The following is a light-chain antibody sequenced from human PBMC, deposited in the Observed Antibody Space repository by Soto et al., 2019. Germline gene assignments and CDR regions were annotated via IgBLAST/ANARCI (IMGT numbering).Light chain of an antibody. V-gene: IGLV2-11*01. Sequence: QSALTQPRSVSGSPGQSVTISCTGTSSDVGGYNHVSWYQRHPGKAPKLMIYDVSKRPSGVPDRFSGSKSGNTASLTISGLQAEDEADYFCCSHAGNSVVFGSGTKVTVL. CDR3: CSHAGNSVV. J-gene: IGLJ1*01. CDR1: SSDVGGYNH. CDR2: DVS.